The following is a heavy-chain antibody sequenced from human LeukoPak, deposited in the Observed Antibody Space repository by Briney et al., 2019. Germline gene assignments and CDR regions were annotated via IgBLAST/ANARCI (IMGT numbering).Heavy chain of an antibody. CDR3: ARDGSSGYYEGDY. CDR1: GGSISGTTYY. CDR2: SHYSGSS. D-gene: IGHD3-22*01. V-gene: IGHV4-39*07. Sequence: SETLSLTCTVSGGSISGTTYYWGWIRQPPGKGLEWIGSSHYSGSSYYNPSLKSRVTMSVDTSKNQFSLKLSSVTAADTAVYYCARDGSSGYYEGDYWGQGTLVTVSS. J-gene: IGHJ4*02.